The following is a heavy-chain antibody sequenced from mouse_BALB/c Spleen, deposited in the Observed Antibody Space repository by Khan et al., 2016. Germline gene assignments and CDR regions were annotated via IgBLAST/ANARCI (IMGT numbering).Heavy chain of an antibody. CDR1: GFTFSDSY. V-gene: IGHV5-4*02. CDR2: ISDGGSYT. Sequence: EVELVESGGGLVKPGGSLKLSCAASGFTFSDSYMYWVRQTPEKRLEWVATISDGGSYTYYPDSVKGRFTISRYNAKNNLYLQMISLKSEDTAMYYCARDSYDYFDYWGQGTTLTVSS. J-gene: IGHJ2*01. CDR3: ARDSYDYFDY. D-gene: IGHD2-12*01.